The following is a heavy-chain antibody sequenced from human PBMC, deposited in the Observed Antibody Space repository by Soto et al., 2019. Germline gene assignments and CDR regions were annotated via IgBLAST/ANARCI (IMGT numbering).Heavy chain of an antibody. CDR1: GFTFSSYS. CDR3: ARDPSSASYYYYGMDV. D-gene: IGHD3-22*01. V-gene: IGHV3-48*02. Sequence: HPGGSLRLSCAASGFTFSSYSMNWVRQAPGKGLEWVSYISSSSSTIYYADSVKGRFTISRDNAKNSLYLQMNSLRDEDTAVYYCARDPSSASYYYYGMDVWGQGTTVTVSS. CDR2: ISSSSSTI. J-gene: IGHJ6*02.